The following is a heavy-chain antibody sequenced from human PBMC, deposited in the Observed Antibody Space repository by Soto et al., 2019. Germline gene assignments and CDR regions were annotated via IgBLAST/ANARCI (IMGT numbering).Heavy chain of an antibody. J-gene: IGHJ4*02. D-gene: IGHD3-10*01. CDR1: GFTFSSYA. CDR2: ISYDGSNK. Sequence: QVQLVESGGGVVQPGRSLRLSCAASGFTFSSYAMHWVRQAPGKGLEWVAVISYDGSNKYYADSVKGRFTISRDNSKNTLYLQMNSLRAEDTAVYYCAIYSRGVRGAGIDYWGQGTLVTVSS. V-gene: IGHV3-30-3*01. CDR3: AIYSRGVRGAGIDY.